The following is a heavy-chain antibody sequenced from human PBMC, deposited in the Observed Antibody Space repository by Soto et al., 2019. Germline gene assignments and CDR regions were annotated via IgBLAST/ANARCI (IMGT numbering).Heavy chain of an antibody. V-gene: IGHV1-69*08. CDR1: GGTFSSYT. CDR3: ARDRCSGGSCYSH. D-gene: IGHD2-15*01. Sequence: QVQLVQSGAEVKKPGSSVKVSCKASGGTFSSYTISWVRQAPGQGLEWMGRIIPILGIANYAQKFQGRVTITADKSTSTAYMELRSLRSEDTAVYYCARDRCSGGSCYSHWGQGTLVTVSS. J-gene: IGHJ4*02. CDR2: IIPILGIA.